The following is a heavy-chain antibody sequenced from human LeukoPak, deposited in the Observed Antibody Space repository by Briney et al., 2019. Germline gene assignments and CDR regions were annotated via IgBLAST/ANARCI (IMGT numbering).Heavy chain of an antibody. CDR3: AREGYSYGSGGFY. CDR1: GYSSSSGYY. D-gene: IGHD5-18*01. V-gene: IGHV4-38-2*02. CDR2: IYHSGST. J-gene: IGHJ4*02. Sequence: SETLSLTCAVSGYSSSSGYYWGWIRQPPGKGLEWIGSIYHSGSTYYNPSLKSRVTISVDTSKNQFSLKLSSVTAADTAVYYCAREGYSYGSGGFYWGQGTLVTVSS.